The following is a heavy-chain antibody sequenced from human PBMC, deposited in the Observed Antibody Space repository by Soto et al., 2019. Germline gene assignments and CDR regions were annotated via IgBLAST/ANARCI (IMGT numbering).Heavy chain of an antibody. CDR1: GFTFSSYG. D-gene: IGHD6-13*01. Sequence: PVGPLRLSCAASGFTFSSYGVHWVRQAPGKGLEWVAGISYDGSNKYYADTVKGRFTISRDNSKNTLYLQMNSLRAEDTAVYYCAKEVGSSSWSLLDYWGQGTLVTVSS. CDR3: AKEVGSSSWSLLDY. J-gene: IGHJ4*02. CDR2: ISYDGSNK. V-gene: IGHV3-30*18.